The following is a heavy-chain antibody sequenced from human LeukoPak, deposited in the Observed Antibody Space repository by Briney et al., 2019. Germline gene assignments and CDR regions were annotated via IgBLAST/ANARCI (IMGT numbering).Heavy chain of an antibody. D-gene: IGHD1-1*01. Sequence: AETLSLTCRVSDDSITMYYWSWIRQLPGKGLEWIGYVDHTGSTNYNPSLKSRVTISVDTSKNQFSLKLNSVTAADTAVYYCARAPRGKIGTYYMDLWGKGTTVTISS. CDR2: VDHTGST. CDR1: DDSITMYY. CDR3: ARAPRGKIGTYYMDL. V-gene: IGHV4-59*01. J-gene: IGHJ6*03.